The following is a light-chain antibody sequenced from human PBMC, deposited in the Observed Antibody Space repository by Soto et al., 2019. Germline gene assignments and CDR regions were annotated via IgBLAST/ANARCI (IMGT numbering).Light chain of an antibody. Sequence: EIVMTQSPATLSVSPGERATLSCRASQSISSNLAWYQHKPGQAPRLLIYGASTRGTGISARFSGSGSGTEFTLTISSLQSEDFAVYYCQQYYRWRTFGQGTKVEF. CDR1: QSISSN. CDR2: GAS. J-gene: IGKJ1*01. V-gene: IGKV3-15*01. CDR3: QQYYRWRT.